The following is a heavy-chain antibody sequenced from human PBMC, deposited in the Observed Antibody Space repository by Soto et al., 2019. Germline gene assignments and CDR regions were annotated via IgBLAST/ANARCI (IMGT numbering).Heavy chain of an antibody. CDR2: ISSSGSTI. Sequence: QVQLVESGGGLVKPGGSLRLSCAASGFTFSDYYMSWIRQAPGKGLEWVSYISSSGSTIYYADSVKGRCTISRDNAKNSLDRQMNSLRAGDTAVYYSARGPYDYVWGSDPPHFDYWGQGTLVTVSS. J-gene: IGHJ4*02. CDR3: ARGPYDYVWGSDPPHFDY. CDR1: GFTFSDYY. V-gene: IGHV3-11*01. D-gene: IGHD3-16*02.